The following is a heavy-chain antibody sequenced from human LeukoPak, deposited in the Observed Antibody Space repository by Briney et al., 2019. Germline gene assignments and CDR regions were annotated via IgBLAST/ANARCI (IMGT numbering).Heavy chain of an antibody. V-gene: IGHV1-46*01. D-gene: IGHD3-10*01. CDR1: GYTFTSYY. CDR3: ATVPTGGYYGSGSLDY. J-gene: IGHJ4*02. Sequence: ASVKVSCKACGYTFTSYYMHWVRQAPGQGLEWMGLINPSGGSTSYAQKFQGRVTMTRDTSTSTVYMELSSLRSEDTAVYYCATVPTGGYYGSGSLDYWGQGTLVTVSS. CDR2: INPSGGST.